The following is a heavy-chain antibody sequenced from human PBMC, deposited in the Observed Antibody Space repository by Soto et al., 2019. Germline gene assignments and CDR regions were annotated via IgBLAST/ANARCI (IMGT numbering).Heavy chain of an antibody. D-gene: IGHD2-8*01. CDR2: INPDSGVT. Sequence: QVQLVPSGAEVKKPGASVKVSCKASGYTFTSYYMHWVRQAPGQGLEWMGWINPDSGVTYYPHKFQDRVTMTRDTSISTAYMELSSLTSDDTALYYWARDRGVRDVWGQGTTVIVSS. J-gene: IGHJ6*02. V-gene: IGHV1-2*02. CDR3: ARDRGVRDV. CDR1: GYTFTSYY.